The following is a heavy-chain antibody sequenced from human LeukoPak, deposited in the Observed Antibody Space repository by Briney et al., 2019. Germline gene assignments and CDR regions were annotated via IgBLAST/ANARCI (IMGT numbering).Heavy chain of an antibody. CDR3: ARVWYGELKVDV. CDR2: IVGSGGTT. Sequence: PGGSLRLSCEASGFTFSNYAMSWVRQAPGKGLEWVSTIVGSGGTTYYADSVKGRFTITRDNFKNILSLRMNSLRAEDTAVYYCARVWYGELKVDVWGQGTTVTVSS. J-gene: IGHJ6*02. D-gene: IGHD3-10*01. CDR1: GFTFSNYA. V-gene: IGHV3-23*01.